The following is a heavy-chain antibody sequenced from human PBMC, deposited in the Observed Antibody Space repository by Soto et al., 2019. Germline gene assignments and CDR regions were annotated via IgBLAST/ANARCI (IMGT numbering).Heavy chain of an antibody. CDR1: GGSISSGGYY. D-gene: IGHD1-26*01. J-gene: IGHJ4*02. CDR3: ASIYLGHRGIPTLDF. CDR2: IYYSGST. V-gene: IGHV4-31*03. Sequence: PSETLSLTCTVSGGSISSGGYYWSWIRQHPGKGLEWIGYIYYSGSTYYNPSLKSRVTISVDTSKNQFSLKLSSVSAADTAVYYCASIYLGHRGIPTLDFWGQGTLVTVSS.